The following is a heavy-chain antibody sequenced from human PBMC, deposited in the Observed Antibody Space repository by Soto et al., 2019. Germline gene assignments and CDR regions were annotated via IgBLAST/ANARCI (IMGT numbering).Heavy chain of an antibody. D-gene: IGHD2-15*01. Sequence: GGSLRLSCAASGFTCSSYGMHWVRQAPGKGLEWVAVISYDGSNKYYADSVKGRFTISRDNSKNTLYLQMNSLRAEDTAVYYCAKDNYCSGGSCYSALDYWGQGTLVTVSS. CDR2: ISYDGSNK. V-gene: IGHV3-30*18. CDR1: GFTCSSYG. J-gene: IGHJ4*02. CDR3: AKDNYCSGGSCYSALDY.